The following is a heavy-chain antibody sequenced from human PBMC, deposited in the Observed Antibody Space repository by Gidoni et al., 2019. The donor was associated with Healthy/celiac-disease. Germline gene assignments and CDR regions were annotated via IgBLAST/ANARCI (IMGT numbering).Heavy chain of an antibody. CDR2: INHSGST. CDR3: AVVITNAFDI. Sequence: QVQLQQWGAGLLKPSETLSLTCAVYGGSFSGYYWSWIRQPPGKGLEWIGEINHSGSTNYNPSLKSRVTISVDTSKNQFSLKLSSVTAADTAVYYCAVVITNAFDIWGQGTMVTVSS. J-gene: IGHJ3*02. CDR1: GGSFSGYY. D-gene: IGHD3-22*01. V-gene: IGHV4-34*01.